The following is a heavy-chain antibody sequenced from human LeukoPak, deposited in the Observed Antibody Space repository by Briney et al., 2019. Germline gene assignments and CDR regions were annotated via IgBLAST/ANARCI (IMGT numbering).Heavy chain of an antibody. Sequence: AGGSLRLSCAASGFTFSSYEMNWVRQAPGKGLEWVSYISSSGSTIYYADSVKGRFTISRDNAKNTLYLQMNSLRADDTAVYYCAGERSDMTDYWGQGTLVTVSS. CDR3: AGERSDMTDY. D-gene: IGHD3-10*01. CDR2: ISSSGSTI. V-gene: IGHV3-48*03. CDR1: GFTFSSYE. J-gene: IGHJ4*02.